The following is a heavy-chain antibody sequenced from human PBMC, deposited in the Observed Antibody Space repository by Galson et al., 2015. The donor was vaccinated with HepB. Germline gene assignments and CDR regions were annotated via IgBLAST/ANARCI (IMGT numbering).Heavy chain of an antibody. V-gene: IGHV4-39*01. Sequence: SETLSLTCTVSGGSISSSSYYWGWIRQPPGKGLEWIGSIYYSGSTYYNPSFKSRVTISVDTSKNQFSLKLSSVTAADTAVYYCARLSTSIAVAGGAFDIWGQGTMVTVSS. J-gene: IGHJ3*02. CDR1: GGSISSSSYY. CDR2: IYYSGST. D-gene: IGHD6-19*01. CDR3: ARLSTSIAVAGGAFDI.